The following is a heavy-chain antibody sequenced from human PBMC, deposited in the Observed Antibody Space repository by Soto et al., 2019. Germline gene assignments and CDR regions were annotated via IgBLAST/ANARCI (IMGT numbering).Heavy chain of an antibody. J-gene: IGHJ5*02. Sequence: SVKVSCKASGGTFSSYAISWVRQAPGQGLEWMGGIIPIFGTANYAQKFQGRVTITADESTSTAYMELSSLRSEDTAVYYCARVRFGTGSYNWFDPWGQGTLVTVSS. CDR2: IIPIFGTA. V-gene: IGHV1-69*13. CDR3: ARVRFGTGSYNWFDP. CDR1: GGTFSSYA. D-gene: IGHD3-10*01.